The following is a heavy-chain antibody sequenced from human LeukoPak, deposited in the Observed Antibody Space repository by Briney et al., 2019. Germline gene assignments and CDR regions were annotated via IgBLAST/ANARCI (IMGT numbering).Heavy chain of an antibody. D-gene: IGHD1-26*01. V-gene: IGHV3-30*02. CDR3: AKDSSGNYSTELDY. Sequence: PGGSLRLSCAASGLTFSSYGMHWVRQAPGKGLEWMTFIRYDGNKKYYADSVKGRFTISRDNSKNTLYLQMNSLRTEDTAVYYCAKDSSGNYSTELDYWGQGTLVTVSS. J-gene: IGHJ4*02. CDR2: IRYDGNKK. CDR1: GLTFSSYG.